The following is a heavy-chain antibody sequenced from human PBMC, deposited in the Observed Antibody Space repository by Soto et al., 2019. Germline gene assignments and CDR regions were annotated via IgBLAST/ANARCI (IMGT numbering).Heavy chain of an antibody. J-gene: IGHJ6*03. CDR3: ARAPIFGVVISGGYYYMDV. D-gene: IGHD3-3*01. CDR1: GYTFTSYD. Sequence: QVQLVQSGAEVKKPGASVKVSCKASGYTFTSYDINWVRQATGQGLEWMGWMNPNSGNTGYAQKYQGRVTMTRNTSISTAYMELSSVRSEDTAVYYCARAPIFGVVISGGYYYMDVWGKGTTVTVSS. CDR2: MNPNSGNT. V-gene: IGHV1-8*01.